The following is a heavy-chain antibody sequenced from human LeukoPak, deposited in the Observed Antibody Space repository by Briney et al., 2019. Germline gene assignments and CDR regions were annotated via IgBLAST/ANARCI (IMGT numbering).Heavy chain of an antibody. Sequence: PGGSLRLSCAASGFTFSSYGMHWVRQAPGKGLEWVAFIRYDGSNKYYADSVKGRFTISRDNSKNTLYLQMNSLRAEDTAVYYCAKSFRGYSYGPLHGMDVWGQGTTVTVSS. J-gene: IGHJ6*02. D-gene: IGHD5-18*01. CDR2: IRYDGSNK. V-gene: IGHV3-30*02. CDR1: GFTFSSYG. CDR3: AKSFRGYSYGPLHGMDV.